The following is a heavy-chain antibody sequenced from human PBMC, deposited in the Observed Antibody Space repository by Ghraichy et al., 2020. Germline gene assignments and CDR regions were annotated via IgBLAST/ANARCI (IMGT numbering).Heavy chain of an antibody. J-gene: IGHJ4*02. V-gene: IGHV3-15*01. D-gene: IGHD4-17*01. Sequence: GGSLRLSCAASGFTFTNAWMSWVRQAPGKGLEWVGRIKSITDDGTTDYAAPVKGRFSISRDDSENTLYLQMNSLKTEDTAIYYCTTITGDYDNYWGQGTLVSVSS. CDR3: TTITGDYDNY. CDR1: GFTFTNAW. CDR2: IKSITDDGTT.